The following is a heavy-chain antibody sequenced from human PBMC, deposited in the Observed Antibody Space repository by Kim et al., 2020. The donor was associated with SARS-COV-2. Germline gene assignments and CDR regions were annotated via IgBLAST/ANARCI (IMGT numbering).Heavy chain of an antibody. CDR3: ARLSGDTIFGVVIPFFDI. Sequence: KRRVPISVDTSKNQFSLKLSSVTAADTAVYYCARLSGDTIFGVVIPFFDIWGQGTMVTVSS. V-gene: IGHV4-59*08. D-gene: IGHD3-3*01. J-gene: IGHJ3*02.